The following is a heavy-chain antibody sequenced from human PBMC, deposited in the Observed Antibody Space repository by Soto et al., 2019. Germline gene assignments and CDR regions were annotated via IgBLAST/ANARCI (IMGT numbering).Heavy chain of an antibody. V-gene: IGHV4-30-2*01. Sequence: TSQTLSLTCAVSGGSISSGGYSWSWIRQPPGKGLEWIGYIYHSGSTYYNPSLKSRVTISVDRSKNQFSLKLSSVTAADTAVYYCARGLYPFFDYWGQGTLVTVSS. CDR2: IYHSGST. J-gene: IGHJ4*02. D-gene: IGHD2-2*02. CDR1: GGSISSGGYS. CDR3: ARGLYPFFDY.